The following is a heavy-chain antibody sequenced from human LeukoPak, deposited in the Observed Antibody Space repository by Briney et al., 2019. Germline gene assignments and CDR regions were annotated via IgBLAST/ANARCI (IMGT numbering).Heavy chain of an antibody. CDR3: AREGYCSGGSCYSGGHYYGMDV. D-gene: IGHD2-15*01. V-gene: IGHV3-23*01. Sequence: GGSLRLSCAASGFTFSSYAMSWVRQAPGKGLEWVSAISGSGGSTYYADSVKGRFTISRDNAKNSLYLQMNSLRAEDTAVYYCAREGYCSGGSCYSGGHYYGMDVWGQGTTVTVSS. CDR2: ISGSGGST. CDR1: GFTFSSYA. J-gene: IGHJ6*02.